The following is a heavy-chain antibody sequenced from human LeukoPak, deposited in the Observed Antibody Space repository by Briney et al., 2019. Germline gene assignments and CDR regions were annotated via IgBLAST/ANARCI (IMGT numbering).Heavy chain of an antibody. CDR3: ARDSYYYDSSGYYKYFQH. V-gene: IGHV3-21*01. Sequence: PGGSLRLSCAASGFTFSSYSMNWVRQAPGKGLEWVSSISSSSSYIYYADSVKGRFTISRDNAKNSLYLQMNSLRAEDTAVYYCARDSYYYDSSGYYKYFQHWGQGTLVTVSS. CDR1: GFTFSSYS. CDR2: ISSSSSYI. J-gene: IGHJ1*01. D-gene: IGHD3-22*01.